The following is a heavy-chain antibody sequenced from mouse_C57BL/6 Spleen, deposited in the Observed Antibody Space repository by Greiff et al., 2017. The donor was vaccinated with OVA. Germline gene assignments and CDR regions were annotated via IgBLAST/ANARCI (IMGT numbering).Heavy chain of an antibody. CDR3: VRPHYYSGYVDV. V-gene: IGHV10-1*01. CDR2: ISSKSNNNAS. J-gene: IGHJ1*03. CDR1: GFSFNTYA. Sequence: EVQLVESGGGLVQPKGSLKLSCAASGFSFNTYAMNWVRQAPGKGLEWVARISSKSNNNASYYADTVKDRFTISKDYSESMLYLQMNNLKTEDTAMYSCVRPHYYSGYVDVWGTGTTVTVSS. D-gene: IGHD2-12*01.